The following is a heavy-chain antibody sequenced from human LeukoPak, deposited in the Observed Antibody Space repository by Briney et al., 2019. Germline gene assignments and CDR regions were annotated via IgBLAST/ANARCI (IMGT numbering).Heavy chain of an antibody. D-gene: IGHD3-22*01. CDR1: GFTFTSSA. Sequence: SVKVSCKASGFTFTSSAMQWVRQARGQRLEWIGWIVVGSGNTNYAQKFQERVTITRDMSTSTAYMELSSLRSEDTAVYYCAADDYYDSSGYYDFDYWGQGTLVTVSS. V-gene: IGHV1-58*02. CDR2: IVVGSGNT. CDR3: AADDYYDSSGYYDFDY. J-gene: IGHJ4*02.